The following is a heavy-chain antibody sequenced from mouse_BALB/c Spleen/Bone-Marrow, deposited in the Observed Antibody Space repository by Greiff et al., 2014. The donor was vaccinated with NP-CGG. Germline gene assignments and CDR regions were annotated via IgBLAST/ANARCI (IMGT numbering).Heavy chain of an antibody. CDR1: GYTFTDHA. V-gene: IGHV1S53*01. Sequence: VQLQQSDAELVKPGASVKISCKASGYTFTDHAIHWVKQKPEQGLEWIGYISPGTGSIKYNEKFKDKVTLTADKSSSTAYMQLNSLTSEDSTVYFCNYYGYTFDYWGQGTTLTVSS. CDR3: NYYGYTFDY. J-gene: IGHJ2*01. CDR2: ISPGTGSI. D-gene: IGHD1-1*01.